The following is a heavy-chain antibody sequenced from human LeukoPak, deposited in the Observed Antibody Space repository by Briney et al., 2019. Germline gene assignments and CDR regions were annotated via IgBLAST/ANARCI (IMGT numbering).Heavy chain of an antibody. V-gene: IGHV3-49*03. Sequence: PGGSLRLSCTASGFTFGDYAMSWFRQAPGKGLEWVGFIRSKAYGGTTEYAASVKDRFTISRDDSKSIAYLQMNSLKTEDTAVYYCTRVHYDFWSGYYSAFDYWGQGTLVTVSS. CDR1: GFTFGDYA. J-gene: IGHJ4*02. D-gene: IGHD3-3*01. CDR2: IRSKAYGGTT. CDR3: TRVHYDFWSGYYSAFDY.